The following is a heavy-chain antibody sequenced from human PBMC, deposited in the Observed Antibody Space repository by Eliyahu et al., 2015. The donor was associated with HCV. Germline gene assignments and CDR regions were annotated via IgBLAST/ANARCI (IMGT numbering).Heavy chain of an antibody. CDR2: ISSSSSTI. V-gene: IGHV3-48*02. J-gene: IGHJ6*02. Sequence: EVQLVESGGGLVQPGGSLRLSCAASGFTFXSYSXNWVRQAPGKGLEWVSYISSSSSTIYYADSVKGRFTISRDNAKNSLYLQMNSLRDEDTAVYYCARDGQLLWFGESQLGMDVWGQGTTVTVSS. CDR1: GFTFXSYS. D-gene: IGHD3-10*01. CDR3: ARDGQLLWFGESQLGMDV.